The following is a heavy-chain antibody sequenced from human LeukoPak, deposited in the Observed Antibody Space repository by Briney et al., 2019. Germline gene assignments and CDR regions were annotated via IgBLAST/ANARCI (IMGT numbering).Heavy chain of an antibody. J-gene: IGHJ5*02. V-gene: IGHV3-73*01. D-gene: IGHD1-26*01. CDR3: TRDSGTYNWFDP. CDR2: IDKKDKGYATAT. Sequence: GGSLRLSCAASGFTFSGSAIHWVRQSSGKGLEWVGQIDKKDKGYATATAYAASVKGRFTISRDDSINTAYLQMKSLKTEDTALYYCTRDSGTYNWFDPWGQGTLVIVSS. CDR1: GFTFSGSA.